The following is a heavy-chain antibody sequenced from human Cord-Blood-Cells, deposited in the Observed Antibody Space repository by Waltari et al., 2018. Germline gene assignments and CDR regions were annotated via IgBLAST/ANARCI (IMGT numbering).Heavy chain of an antibody. D-gene: IGHD4-17*01. CDR3: ARPEEDYGGNSYYGMDV. Sequence: QVQLVQSGAEVKKPGSSVKVSCKASGGTFSSYAISWVRQGTGQGLEWMGAIIPIFGTATYSQKFQGRVTITADESTSTAYMELSSLRSEDTAVYYCARPEEDYGGNSYYGMDVWGQGTTVTVSS. CDR1: GGTFSSYA. J-gene: IGHJ6*02. CDR2: IIPIFGTA. V-gene: IGHV1-69*01.